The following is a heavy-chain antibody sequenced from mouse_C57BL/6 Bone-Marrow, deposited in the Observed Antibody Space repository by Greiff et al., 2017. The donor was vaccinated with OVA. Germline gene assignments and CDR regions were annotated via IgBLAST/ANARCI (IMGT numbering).Heavy chain of an antibody. CDR1: GFTFSDYY. CDR3: ARVRGDYDYDVRYAMGD. J-gene: IGHJ4*01. V-gene: IGHV5-16*01. D-gene: IGHD2-4*01. Sequence: EVKLVESEGGLVQPGSSMKLSCTASGFTFSDYYMAWVRQVPEKGLEWVANINYDGSSTYYLDSLKSRFIISRDNAKNILYLQMSSLKSEDTATYYCARVRGDYDYDVRYAMGDWGQGASVTV. CDR2: INYDGSST.